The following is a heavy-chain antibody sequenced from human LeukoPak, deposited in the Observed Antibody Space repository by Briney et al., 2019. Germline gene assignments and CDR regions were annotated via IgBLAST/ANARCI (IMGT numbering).Heavy chain of an antibody. V-gene: IGHV3-30*03. D-gene: IGHD3-10*01. CDR1: GFTVSSYY. CDR2: ISYDGSNK. CDR3: ARASAELLYGAYYFDY. Sequence: PGGSLRLSCAASGFTVSSYYMSWVRQAPGKGLEWVAVISYDGSNKYYADSVKGRFTISRDNSKNTLYLQMNSLRAEDTAVYYCARASAELLYGAYYFDYWGQGTLVTVSS. J-gene: IGHJ4*02.